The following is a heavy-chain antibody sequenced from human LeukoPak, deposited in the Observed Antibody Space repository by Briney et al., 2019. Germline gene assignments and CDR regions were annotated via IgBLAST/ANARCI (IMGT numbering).Heavy chain of an antibody. CDR2: IYYSGST. CDR3: ARPHSSGYYYFDY. J-gene: IGHJ4*02. D-gene: IGHD3-22*01. CDR1: GGSISNSY. V-gene: IGHV4-59*08. Sequence: SVTLSLTCIVSGGSISNSYWSWIRQPPGKGLEWIGYIYYSGSTKYIPSLKSRVTISVDTSKNQSSLKLSSVTAADTAVYYCARPHSSGYYYFDYWGQGTLVTVSS.